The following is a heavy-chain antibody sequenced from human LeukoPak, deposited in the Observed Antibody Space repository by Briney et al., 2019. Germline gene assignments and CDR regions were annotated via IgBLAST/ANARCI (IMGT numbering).Heavy chain of an antibody. CDR1: GYTFTSYY. CDR3: ARSGVATDMDV. Sequence: ASVKVSCKASGYTFTSYYMHWVRQAPGQGLEWMGIINPSGGSTSYAQKFQGRVTMTRDTSTSTAYMELRSLRSDDTAVYYCARSGVATDMDVWGQGTTVTVSS. CDR2: INPSGGST. D-gene: IGHD5-12*01. V-gene: IGHV1-46*01. J-gene: IGHJ6*02.